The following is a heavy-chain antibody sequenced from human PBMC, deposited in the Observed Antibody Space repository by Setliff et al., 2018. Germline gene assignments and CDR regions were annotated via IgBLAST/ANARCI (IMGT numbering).Heavy chain of an antibody. Sequence: PGGSLRLSCAASGFTFSSYGMHWVRQAPGKGLEWVAFIRYDGSNKYYADSVKGRFTISRDNSKNTLYLQMNSLRAEDTAVYCCAKGRGYSYGIDYWGQGTLVTVSS. CDR1: GFTFSSYG. CDR3: AKGRGYSYGIDY. V-gene: IGHV3-30*02. D-gene: IGHD5-18*01. CDR2: IRYDGSNK. J-gene: IGHJ4*02.